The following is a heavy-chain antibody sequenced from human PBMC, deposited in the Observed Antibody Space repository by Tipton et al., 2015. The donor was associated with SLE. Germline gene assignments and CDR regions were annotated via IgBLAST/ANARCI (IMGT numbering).Heavy chain of an antibody. CDR3: ARRDAFDI. CDR2: IYHSGST. Sequence: TLSLTCTVSGGSISSGSYYWSWIRQHPGKGLEWIGSIYHSGSTYYNPSLKSRVTISVDTSKNQFSLKLSSVTAADTAVYYCARRDAFDIWGQGTMVTVSS. V-gene: IGHV4-39*07. CDR1: GGSISSGSYY. J-gene: IGHJ3*02.